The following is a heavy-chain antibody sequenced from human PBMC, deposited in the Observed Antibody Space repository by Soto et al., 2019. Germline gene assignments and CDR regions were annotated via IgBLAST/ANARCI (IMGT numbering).Heavy chain of an antibody. CDR1: GGSFSGYY. V-gene: IGHV4-34*01. CDR2: INHSGST. J-gene: IGHJ5*02. D-gene: IGHD3-22*01. CDR3: ASGRYYYDSSGYYNNWFDP. Sequence: QVQLQQWGAGLLKPSETLSLTCAVYGGSFSGYYWSWIRQPPGKGLEWIGEINHSGSTNYNPSLKRRVTISVDTSKNQFSLKLSSVTAADTAVYYCASGRYYYDSSGYYNNWFDPWGQGTLVTVSS.